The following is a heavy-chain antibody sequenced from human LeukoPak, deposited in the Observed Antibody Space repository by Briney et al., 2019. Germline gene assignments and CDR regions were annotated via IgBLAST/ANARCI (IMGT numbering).Heavy chain of an antibody. CDR3: VRVIGSYGDSAY. CDR2: ITSSSSST. J-gene: IGHJ4*02. Sequence: GGSLRLSCAASGFTFNSFSMNWVRQAPGKGLEWISYITSSSSSTYYADSVKGRFTISRDNAKNSLYLQMNSLRAEDTAVYYCVRVIGSYGDSAYWGQGTLVTVSS. D-gene: IGHD4-17*01. CDR1: GFTFNSFS. V-gene: IGHV3-48*04.